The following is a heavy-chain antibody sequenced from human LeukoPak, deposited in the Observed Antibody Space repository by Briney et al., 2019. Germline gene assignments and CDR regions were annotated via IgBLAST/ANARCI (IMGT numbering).Heavy chain of an antibody. D-gene: IGHD3-22*01. V-gene: IGHV4-59*12. CDR1: GGSISSYY. CDR3: ARDFGGRYYDSSGYTDY. J-gene: IGHJ4*02. Sequence: SETLSLTSTVSGGSISSYYWSWIRQPPGKGLEWIGYIYYSGSTNYNPSLKSRVTISVDTSKNQFSLKLSSVTAADTAVYYCARDFGGRYYDSSGYTDYWGQGTLVTVSS. CDR2: IYYSGST.